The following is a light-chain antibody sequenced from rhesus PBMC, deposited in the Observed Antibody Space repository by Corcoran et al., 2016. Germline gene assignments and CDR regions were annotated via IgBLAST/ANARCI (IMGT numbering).Light chain of an antibody. CDR1: QSVSSY. V-gene: IGKV3-24*04. Sequence: EIVMTQSLATLALSPGERANLSCRASQSVSSYLAWYQQKTGQAPRLLMYGASSRATGIPYRFSGGGSGTEFTLTFRSLEPEDVGVYFCLQSSNWPWTFGQGTKVEIK. CDR2: GAS. CDR3: LQSSNWPWT. J-gene: IGKJ1*01.